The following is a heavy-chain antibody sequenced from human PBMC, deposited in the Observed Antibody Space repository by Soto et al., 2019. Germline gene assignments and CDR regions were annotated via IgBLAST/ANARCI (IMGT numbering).Heavy chain of an antibody. CDR1: GFRFSAYA. CDR2: ISYEGSNR. J-gene: IGHJ6*02. CDR3: ARDWKWLVHYYYGMDV. D-gene: IGHD6-19*01. V-gene: IGHV3-30*03. Sequence: GGSLRLSCAASGFRFSAYAMHWVRQAPGKGLEWVAVISYEGSNRFYADSVKGRFTVSRDNSKNMVYLQMNSLRGEDTAVYYCARDWKWLVHYYYGMDVWGQGTTVTVSS.